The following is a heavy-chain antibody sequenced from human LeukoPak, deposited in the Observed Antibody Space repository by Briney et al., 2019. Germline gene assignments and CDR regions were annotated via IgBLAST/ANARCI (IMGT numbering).Heavy chain of an antibody. CDR2: IYYSGST. CDR1: GGSISSYY. Sequence: SETLSLTCTVSGGSISSYYWSWIRQPPGKGLEWIGSIYYSGSTYYNPSLKSRVTISVDTSKNQFSLKLSSVTAADTAVYYCARDLVVVTAANDAFDIWGQGTMVTVSS. CDR3: ARDLVVVTAANDAFDI. D-gene: IGHD2-21*02. V-gene: IGHV4-59*12. J-gene: IGHJ3*02.